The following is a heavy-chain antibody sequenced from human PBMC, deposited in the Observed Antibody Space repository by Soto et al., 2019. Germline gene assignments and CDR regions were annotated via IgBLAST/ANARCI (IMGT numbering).Heavy chain of an antibody. CDR3: ARALPYYYDSSGYYLNWFDP. CDR2: IYYSGST. J-gene: IGHJ5*02. V-gene: IGHV4-61*01. D-gene: IGHD3-22*01. CDR1: GGSVSSGSYY. Sequence: SETLSLTCTVSGGSVSSGSYYWSWIRQPPGKGLEWIGYIYYSGSTNYNPSPKSRVTISVDTSKNQFSLKLSSVTAADTAVYYCARALPYYYDSSGYYLNWFDPWGQGTLVTVSS.